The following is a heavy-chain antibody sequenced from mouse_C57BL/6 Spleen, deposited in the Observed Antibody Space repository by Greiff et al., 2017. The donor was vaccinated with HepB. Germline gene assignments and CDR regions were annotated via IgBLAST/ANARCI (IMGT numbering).Heavy chain of an antibody. J-gene: IGHJ3*01. CDR3: ARDDADTGFAY. D-gene: IGHD2-3*01. CDR2: INPNNGGT. CDR1: GYTFTDYN. Sequence: VQLKESGPELVKPGASVKMSCKASGYTFTDYNMHWVKQSHGKSLEWIGYINPNNGGTSYNQKFKGKATLTVNKSSSTAYMELRSLTSEDSAVYYCARDDADTGFAYWGQGTLVTVSA. V-gene: IGHV1-22*01.